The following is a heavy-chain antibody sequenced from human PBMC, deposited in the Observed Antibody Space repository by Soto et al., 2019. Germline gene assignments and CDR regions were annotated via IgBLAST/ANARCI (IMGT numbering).Heavy chain of an antibody. CDR1: GFTFSNAW. J-gene: IGHJ6*03. Sequence: GGSLRLSCAASGFTFSNAWMSWVRQAPGKGLEWVGRIKSKTDGGTTDYAAPVKGRFTISRDDSKNTLYLQMNSLKTEDTAVYYCTTAGDKWLRSHTYYYYYYMDVWGKGTTVTVSS. D-gene: IGHD5-12*01. CDR3: TTAGDKWLRSHTYYYYYYMDV. V-gene: IGHV3-15*01. CDR2: IKSKTDGGTT.